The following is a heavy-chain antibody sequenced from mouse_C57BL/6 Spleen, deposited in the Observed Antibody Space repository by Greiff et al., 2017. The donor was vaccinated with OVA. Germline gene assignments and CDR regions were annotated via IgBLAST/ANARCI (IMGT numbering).Heavy chain of an antibody. CDR2: IYPGDGDT. Sequence: VQLQESGPELVKPGASVKISCKASGYAFSSSWMNWVKQRPGKGLEWIGRIYPGDGDTNYNGKFKGKATLTADKSSSTAYMQLSSLTSEDSAVYCCARENWAFAYWGQGTLVTVSA. J-gene: IGHJ3*01. CDR3: ARENWAFAY. D-gene: IGHD4-1*01. V-gene: IGHV1-82*01. CDR1: GYAFSSSW.